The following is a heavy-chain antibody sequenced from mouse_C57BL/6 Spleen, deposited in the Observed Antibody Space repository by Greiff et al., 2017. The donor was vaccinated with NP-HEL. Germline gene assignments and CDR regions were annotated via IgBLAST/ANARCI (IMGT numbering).Heavy chain of an antibody. Sequence: VQLHQPGAELVKPGASVKLSCKASGYTFTSYWMHWVKQRPGQGLEWIGMIHPNSGSTNYNEKFKSKATLTVDKSSSTAYMQLSSLTSEDSAVYYCARGGWDWYFDVWGTGTTVTVSS. V-gene: IGHV1-64*01. J-gene: IGHJ1*03. CDR3: ARGGWDWYFDV. CDR2: IHPNSGST. CDR1: GYTFTSYW. D-gene: IGHD1-1*02.